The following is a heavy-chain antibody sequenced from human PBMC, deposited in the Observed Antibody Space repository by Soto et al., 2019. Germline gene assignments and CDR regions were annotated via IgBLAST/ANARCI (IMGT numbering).Heavy chain of an antibody. CDR2: IYYSGST. CDR3: ANAGYCSGGSCYGMDV. J-gene: IGHJ6*02. CDR1: GGSISSYY. Sequence: SETLSLTCTVSGGSISSYYLSWIRQPPGKGLEWIGYIYYSGSTNYNPSLKSRVTISVDTSKNQFSLKLSSVTAADTAVYYCANAGYCSGGSCYGMDVWGQGTTVTVSS. V-gene: IGHV4-59*01. D-gene: IGHD2-15*01.